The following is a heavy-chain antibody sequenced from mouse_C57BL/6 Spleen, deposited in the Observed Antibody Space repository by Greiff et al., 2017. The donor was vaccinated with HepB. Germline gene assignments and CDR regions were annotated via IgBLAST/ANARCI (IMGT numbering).Heavy chain of an antibody. CDR2: IRNKANNHAT. Sequence: EVQRVESGGGLVQPGGSMKLSCAASGFTFSDAWMDWVRQSPEKGLEWVAEIRNKANNHATYDAESVKGRFTISRDDSKSSVYLQMNSLRAEDTGIYYCTALFFYAMDYWGQGTSVTVSS. D-gene: IGHD3-1*01. V-gene: IGHV6-6*01. CDR1: GFTFSDAW. CDR3: TALFFYAMDY. J-gene: IGHJ4*01.